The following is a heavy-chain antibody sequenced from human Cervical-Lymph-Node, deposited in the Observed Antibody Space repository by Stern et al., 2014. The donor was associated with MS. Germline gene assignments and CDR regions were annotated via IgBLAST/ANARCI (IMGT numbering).Heavy chain of an antibody. CDR2: ISSSSSYT. CDR3: ARGDTAQRTFDY. D-gene: IGHD4-17*01. J-gene: IGHJ4*02. V-gene: IGHV3-11*06. Sequence: VQLVESGGGLVKPGGSLGLSCAASGFTFSDYYMSWIRQAPGKGLEWVSYISSSSSYTNYADSVKGRFTISRDNAKNSLYLQMNSLRAEDTAVYYCARGDTAQRTFDYWGQGTLVTVSS. CDR1: GFTFSDYY.